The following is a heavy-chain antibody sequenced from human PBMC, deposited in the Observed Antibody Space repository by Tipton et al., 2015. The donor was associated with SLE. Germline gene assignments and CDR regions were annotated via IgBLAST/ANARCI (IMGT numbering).Heavy chain of an antibody. J-gene: IGHJ4*02. Sequence: TLSLTCAVSGYSISSGYYWGWIRQPPGKGLEWIGTIYHTGSTFYNPSLETRLTMSVDTSKNQFSLMLTSVTAADTAVYYCARGNSGFDYRGQGNLVTVSS. CDR2: IYHTGST. CDR1: GYSISSGYY. D-gene: IGHD1-7*01. CDR3: ARGNSGFDY. V-gene: IGHV4-38-2*01.